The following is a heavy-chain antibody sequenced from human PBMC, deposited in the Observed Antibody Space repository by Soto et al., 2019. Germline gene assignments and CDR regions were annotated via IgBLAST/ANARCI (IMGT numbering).Heavy chain of an antibody. V-gene: IGHV3-30*03. Sequence: GSLRLSCAASGFTFSSYGMHWVRQAPGKGLEWVAVISYDGSNKYYADSVKGRFTISRDNSKNTLYLQMNSLRAEDTAVYYCARSWGQVATIPYGMDVWGQGTTVTVSS. CDR1: GFTFSSYG. CDR3: ARSWGQVATIPYGMDV. J-gene: IGHJ6*02. CDR2: ISYDGSNK. D-gene: IGHD5-12*01.